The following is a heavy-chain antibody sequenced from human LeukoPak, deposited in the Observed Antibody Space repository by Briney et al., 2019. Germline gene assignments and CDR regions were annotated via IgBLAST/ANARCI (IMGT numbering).Heavy chain of an antibody. Sequence: GGSLRLSCAASGFTVSSNYMSWVRQAPGKGLEWVSVIYSGGSTYYADSVRGRFTISRDNSKNTLYLQMNSLRAEDTAVYYCARDTYYYDSSGYDYYYGMDVWGQGTTVTVSS. CDR3: ARDTYYYDSSGYDYYYGMDV. CDR1: GFTVSSNY. J-gene: IGHJ6*02. V-gene: IGHV3-53*01. CDR2: IYSGGST. D-gene: IGHD3-22*01.